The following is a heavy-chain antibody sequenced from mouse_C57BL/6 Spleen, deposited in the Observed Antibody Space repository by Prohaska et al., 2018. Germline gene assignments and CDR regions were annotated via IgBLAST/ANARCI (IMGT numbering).Heavy chain of an antibody. CDR2: IDPETGGT. D-gene: IGHD2-2*01. CDR1: GYTFTDYE. J-gene: IGHJ4*01. CDR3: TRGGYDGGYYAMDY. V-gene: IGHV1-15*01. Sequence: GAELVRPGASVTLSCKASGYTFTDYEMHWVKQTPVHGLEWIGAIDPETGGTAYNQKFKGKAILTADKSSSTAYMELRSLTSEDSAVYYCTRGGYDGGYYAMDYWGQGTSVTVSS.